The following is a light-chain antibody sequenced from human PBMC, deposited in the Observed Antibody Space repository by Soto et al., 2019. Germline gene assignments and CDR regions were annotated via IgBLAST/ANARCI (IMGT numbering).Light chain of an antibody. J-gene: IGLJ3*02. CDR2: EGS. Sequence: QSVLTQPASVSGSPGQSIAISCTGSNSDVGTYNLVSWYQQHPGKAPKLMISEGSKRPSGVSDRFSGSKSGNTASLTISGLQAEDEADYYCCSYAGNSTWVSGGGTKLTVL. V-gene: IGLV2-23*01. CDR3: CSYAGNSTWV. CDR1: NSDVGTYNL.